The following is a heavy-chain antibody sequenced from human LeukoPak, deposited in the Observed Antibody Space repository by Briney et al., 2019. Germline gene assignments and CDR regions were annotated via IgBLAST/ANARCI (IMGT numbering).Heavy chain of an antibody. D-gene: IGHD1-14*01. J-gene: IGHJ6*03. Sequence: SETLSLTCTVSGGSISSYYWSWIRQPAGKGLEWIGRIYTSGSTNYNPSLKSRVTMSVDTSKNQFSLKLSSVTAADTAVYHCAREVRYNYYYYYMDVWGKGTTVTVSS. CDR1: GGSISSYY. CDR3: AREVRYNYYYYYMDV. CDR2: IYTSGST. V-gene: IGHV4-4*07.